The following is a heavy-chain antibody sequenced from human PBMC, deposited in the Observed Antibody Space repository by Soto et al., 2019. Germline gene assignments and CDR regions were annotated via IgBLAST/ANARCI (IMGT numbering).Heavy chain of an antibody. J-gene: IGHJ6*02. V-gene: IGHV1-3*01. D-gene: IGHD6-13*01. Sequence: ASVKVSCKASGYTFTSYAMHWVRQAPGQRLEWMGWINAGNGNTKYSQKYQGRVTITRDTSASTAYMELSSLRSEDTAVYYCAIVTGAAVPSTYYYYGMDVWGQGTTVTVSS. CDR1: GYTFTSYA. CDR3: AIVTGAAVPSTYYYYGMDV. CDR2: INAGNGNT.